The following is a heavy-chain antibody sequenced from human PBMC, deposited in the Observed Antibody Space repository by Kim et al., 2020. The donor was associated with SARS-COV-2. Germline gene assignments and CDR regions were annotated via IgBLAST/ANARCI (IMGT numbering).Heavy chain of an antibody. CDR2: IYYSGST. CDR3: ARVYGSGSYPFDY. CDR1: GGSISSSSYY. Sequence: SETLSLTCTVSGGSISSSSYYWGWIRQPPGKGLEWIGSIYYSGSTYYNPSLKSRVTISVDTSKNQFSLKLSSVTAADTAVYYCARVYGSGSYPFDYWGQGTLVTVSS. V-gene: IGHV4-39*01. D-gene: IGHD3-10*01. J-gene: IGHJ4*02.